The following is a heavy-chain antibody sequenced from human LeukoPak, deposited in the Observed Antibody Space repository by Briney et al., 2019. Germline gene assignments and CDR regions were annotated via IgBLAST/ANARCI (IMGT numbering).Heavy chain of an antibody. J-gene: IGHJ4*02. V-gene: IGHV1-18*01. D-gene: IGHD2-2*01. CDR2: ISAYNHNT. CDR3: ARDLMYCDTMSCYDGDFDY. Sequence: ASVKVSCKASGYSFINFGLSWVRQAPGQGLEWMGWISAYNHNTYYAQKFQGRVTMTIDTSTTTVYMELRSLRSDDTAIYYCARDLMYCDTMSCYDGDFDYWGQGTPVTVSS. CDR1: GYSFINFG.